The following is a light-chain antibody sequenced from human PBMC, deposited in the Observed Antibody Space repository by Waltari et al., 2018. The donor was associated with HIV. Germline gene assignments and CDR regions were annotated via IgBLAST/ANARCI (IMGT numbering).Light chain of an antibody. Sequence: QSALTQPPYASGSPGQPVTISRTGISSDHAVYNYVSWYQQHPGKAPKLIIYEVNKRPSGVPDRFSGSKSGNTASLTVSGLQAEDEAEYYCNSYGGNINFTFGGGTKLTVL. V-gene: IGLV2-8*01. CDR2: EVN. CDR1: SSDHAVYNY. CDR3: NSYGGNINFT. J-gene: IGLJ2*01.